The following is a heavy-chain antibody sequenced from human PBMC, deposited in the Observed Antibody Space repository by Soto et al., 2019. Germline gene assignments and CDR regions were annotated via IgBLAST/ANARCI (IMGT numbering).Heavy chain of an antibody. CDR2: ISAYNGNT. D-gene: IGHD3-22*01. V-gene: IGHV1-18*01. CDR3: ARDLAYYYDSSGSPRGAFDI. J-gene: IGHJ3*02. Sequence: ASVKVSCKASGYTFTSYGISWVRQAPGQGLEWMGWISAYNGNTNYAQKLQGRVTMTTDTSTSKAYMWLRSLRSDDTAGYYCARDLAYYYDSSGSPRGAFDIWGQGTMVTVSS. CDR1: GYTFTSYG.